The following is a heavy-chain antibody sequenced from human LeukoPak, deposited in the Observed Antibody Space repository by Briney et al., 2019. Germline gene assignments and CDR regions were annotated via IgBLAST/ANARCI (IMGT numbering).Heavy chain of an antibody. CDR1: CGFISSCY. CDR2: IYYSWST. J-gene: IGHJ5*02. Sequence: SETLSLTCSVCCGFISSCYWSWIRQPPGKGLEWSGYIYYSWSTNYNPSLKSRVTISVDTFKKHFSLKLSPLCAADTAVYYCASGSHSIQSWFDLWGQGTLVTVSS. D-gene: IGHD3-10*01. V-gene: IGHV4-59*01. CDR3: ASGSHSIQSWFDL.